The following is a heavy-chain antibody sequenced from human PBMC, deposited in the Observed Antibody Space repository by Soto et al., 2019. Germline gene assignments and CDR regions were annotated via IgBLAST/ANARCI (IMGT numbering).Heavy chain of an antibody. CDR2: IIPIFGTA. CDR1: GGTFSSYA. V-gene: IGHV1-69*06. D-gene: IGHD3-22*01. CDR3: AKWLFSSHDAFDI. J-gene: IGHJ3*02. Sequence: SVKVSCKASGGTFSSYAISWVRQAPGQGLEWMGGIIPIFGTANYAQKFQGRVTITADKSTSTAYMELSSLRSEDTAVYYCAKWLFSSHDAFDIWGQGTMVTVSS.